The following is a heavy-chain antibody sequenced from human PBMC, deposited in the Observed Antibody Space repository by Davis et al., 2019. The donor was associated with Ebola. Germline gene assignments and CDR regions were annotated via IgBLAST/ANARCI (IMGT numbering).Heavy chain of an antibody. V-gene: IGHV4-38-2*02. Sequence: MPSETLSLTCSVSTFPISGGYYWGWIRQSPGKGLEWIGSISHSGYTYFSPSLSSRVSISVDTSKNHFSLTLTSVTAADTAVYYCARDKAQSYYGSPAYHYYYNGVDVWGQGTTVTVSS. CDR3: ARDKAQSYYGSPAYHYYYNGVDV. CDR2: ISHSGYT. D-gene: IGHD3-10*01. CDR1: TFPISGGYY. J-gene: IGHJ6*02.